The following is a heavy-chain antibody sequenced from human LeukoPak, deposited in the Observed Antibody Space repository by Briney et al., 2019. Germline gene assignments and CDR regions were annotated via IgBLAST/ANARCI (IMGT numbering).Heavy chain of an antibody. V-gene: IGHV4-39*07. CDR3: ARGPFGESTLAGMDV. Sequence: SETLSLTCTVSGGSISSSSYYWGWIRQPPGKGLEWIGSIYYSGSTYYNPSLKSRVTISVDTSKNQFSLKLSSVTAADTAVYYCARGPFGESTLAGMDVWGQGTTVTVSS. CDR2: IYYSGST. D-gene: IGHD3-10*01. CDR1: GGSISSSSYY. J-gene: IGHJ6*02.